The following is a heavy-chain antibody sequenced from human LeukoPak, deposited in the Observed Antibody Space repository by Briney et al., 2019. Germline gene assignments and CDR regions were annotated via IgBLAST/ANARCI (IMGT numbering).Heavy chain of an antibody. V-gene: IGHV1-69*04. D-gene: IGHD2-15*01. CDR3: ARHCSGGSCL. Sequence: SVKVSCKASGGTFSSYAISWVRQAPGQGLEWMGRIIPILGIANYAQKFQGRVTITTDKSTSSAYIELSSLRSEDTAVYYCARHCSGGSCLWGQGTLVTVSS. CDR1: GGTFSSYA. CDR2: IIPILGIA. J-gene: IGHJ4*02.